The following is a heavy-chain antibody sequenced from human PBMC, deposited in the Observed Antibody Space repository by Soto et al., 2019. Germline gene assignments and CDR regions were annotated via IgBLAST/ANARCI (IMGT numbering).Heavy chain of an antibody. CDR1: GGSISSYY. CDR2: IYYSGST. Sequence: PSETLSLTCTVSGGSISSYYWSWIRQPPGKGLEWIGYIYYSGSTNYNPSLKSRVTISVDTSKNQFSLKLSSVTAADTAVYYCARQRGGYGDPFDYWGQGTLVTVSS. CDR3: ARQRGGYGDPFDY. V-gene: IGHV4-59*08. D-gene: IGHD4-17*01. J-gene: IGHJ4*02.